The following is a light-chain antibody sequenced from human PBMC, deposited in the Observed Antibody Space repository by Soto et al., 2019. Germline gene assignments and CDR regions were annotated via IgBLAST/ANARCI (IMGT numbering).Light chain of an antibody. V-gene: IGKV3-15*01. CDR1: QSISTD. CDR3: HQYNNWLWT. J-gene: IGKJ1*01. CDR2: GAS. Sequence: EIVMTQSPGTLSVSPGERVTLSCRASQSISTDLAWYRQKPGQAPRLLIYGASTRATGIPARFSGSGSGTEFTLTISGLQSEDFAVYFCHQYNNWLWTFGQGTRVEIK.